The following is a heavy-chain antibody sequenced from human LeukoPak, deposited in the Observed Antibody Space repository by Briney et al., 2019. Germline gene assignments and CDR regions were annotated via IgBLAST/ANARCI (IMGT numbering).Heavy chain of an antibody. CDR2: IYYSGST. D-gene: IGHD2-15*01. J-gene: IGHJ4*02. V-gene: IGHV4-59*01. CDR1: GGSISRYY. CDR3: ARDMNLGGFDY. Sequence: ASETLSLTCTVSGGSISRYYWSWIRQPPGKGLEWIGYIYYSGSTNYNPSLQSRVTISVDTSKNQFSLKLSSVTAADTAVYYCARDMNLGGFDYWGQGTLVTVSS.